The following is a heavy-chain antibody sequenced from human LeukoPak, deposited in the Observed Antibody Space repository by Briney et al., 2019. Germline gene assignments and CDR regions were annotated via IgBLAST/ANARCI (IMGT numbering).Heavy chain of an antibody. V-gene: IGHV3-66*01. D-gene: IGHD5-12*01. CDR2: IYSGDST. CDR3: AREGATAGYYYMDV. Sequence: PGGSLRLSCAASGFTVSSNYMSWVRQAPGKGLEWVSVIYSGDSTYYADSVKGRFTISRDNSKNTLYLQMNSLRAEDTAVCYCAREGATAGYYYMDVWGKGTTVTISS. J-gene: IGHJ6*03. CDR1: GFTVSSNY.